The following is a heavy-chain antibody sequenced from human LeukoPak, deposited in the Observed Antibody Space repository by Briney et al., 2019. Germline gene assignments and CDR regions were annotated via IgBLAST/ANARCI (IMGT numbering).Heavy chain of an antibody. V-gene: IGHV3-21*01. CDR2: ISSSSSYI. D-gene: IGHD3-10*01. J-gene: IGHJ3*02. Sequence: GGSLRLSCAASGFTFSSYSMNWVRQAPGKGLEWVSSISSSSSYIYYADSVKGRFTISRDNAKNSLYLQMNSLRAEDTAVYYCAGMVRGVMPHDAFDIWGQGTMVTVSS. CDR3: AGMVRGVMPHDAFDI. CDR1: GFTFSSYS.